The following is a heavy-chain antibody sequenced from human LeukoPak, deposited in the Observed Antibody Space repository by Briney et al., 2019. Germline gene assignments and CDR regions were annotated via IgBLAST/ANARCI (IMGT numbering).Heavy chain of an antibody. CDR2: IKSKTDGGTT. V-gene: IGHV3-15*01. J-gene: IGHJ4*02. Sequence: PGGSLRLSXAASGFTFSNAWMSWVRQAPGKGLEWVGRIKSKTDGGTTDYAAPVKGRFTISRDDSKNTLYLQMNSLKTEDTAVYYCTTAPVVAATFYFDYWGQGTLVTVSS. CDR1: GFTFSNAW. D-gene: IGHD2-15*01. CDR3: TTAPVVAATFYFDY.